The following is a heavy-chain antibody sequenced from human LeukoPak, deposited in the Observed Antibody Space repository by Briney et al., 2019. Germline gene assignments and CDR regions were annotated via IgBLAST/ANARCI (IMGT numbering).Heavy chain of an antibody. Sequence: SETLSLTCAVYGGSFSGYYWSWIRQPPGKGLEWIGEINHSGSTNYNPSLKSRVTISVDTSKNQFSLKLSSVTAADTAVYCCARLYDSSGYTNWLDPWGQGTLVTVSS. J-gene: IGHJ5*02. CDR3: ARLYDSSGYTNWLDP. CDR2: INHSGST. CDR1: GGSFSGYY. V-gene: IGHV4-34*01. D-gene: IGHD3-22*01.